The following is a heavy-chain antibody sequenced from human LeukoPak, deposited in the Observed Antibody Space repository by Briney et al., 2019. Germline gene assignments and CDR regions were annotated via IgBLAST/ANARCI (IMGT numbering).Heavy chain of an antibody. J-gene: IGHJ6*03. Sequence: GGSLRLSCVGSGFSFRSYAMNWARQAPGKGLEWVSIISGSGDTTYHADSVKGRLTISRDNSKNTLYLETNSLRTDDTAIYFCAKGTGYSSAPPKFYSYMDVWGKGTTVTVSS. CDR1: GFSFRSYA. CDR3: AKGTGYSSAPPKFYSYMDV. D-gene: IGHD6-25*01. V-gene: IGHV3-23*01. CDR2: ISGSGDTT.